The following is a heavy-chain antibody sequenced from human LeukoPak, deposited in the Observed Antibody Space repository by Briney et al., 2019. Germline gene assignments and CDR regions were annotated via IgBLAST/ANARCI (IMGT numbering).Heavy chain of an antibody. V-gene: IGHV3-23*01. Sequence: LTGGSLRLSCVASGFTFSSYAMTWVRRAPGKGLEWVSTINRLNGGNAYYADSVKGRFTISRDNSKNTLYLQMNSLRAEDTAVYYCAKYIGDYAASEYFDYWGQGTLVTVSS. CDR2: INRLNGGNA. CDR1: GFTFSSYA. D-gene: IGHD4-17*01. CDR3: AKYIGDYAASEYFDY. J-gene: IGHJ4*02.